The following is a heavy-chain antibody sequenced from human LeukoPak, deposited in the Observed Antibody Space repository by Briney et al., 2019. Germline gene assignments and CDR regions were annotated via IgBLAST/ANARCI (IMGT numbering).Heavy chain of an antibody. CDR1: GYTLTELS. V-gene: IGHV1-24*01. CDR2: FAPEDGET. D-gene: IGHD2-15*01. Sequence: ASVKVSCKVPGYTLTELSMHWVRQPPGKGLEWMGGFAPEDGETIYAQKFQGRVTMTEDTSTDTAYMELSSLRSEDTAMYYCVTDPVGYCSSDGCYSVDYWGQGTLVTVSS. CDR3: VTDPVGYCSSDGCYSVDY. J-gene: IGHJ4*02.